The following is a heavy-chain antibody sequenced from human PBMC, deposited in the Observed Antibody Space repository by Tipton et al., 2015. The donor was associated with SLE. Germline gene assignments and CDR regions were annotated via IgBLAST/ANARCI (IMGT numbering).Heavy chain of an antibody. V-gene: IGHV4-31*03. Sequence: TLSLTCTVSSGSISRGDYYWSWIRQHPGKGLEWIGYVFYSGSTYYNPSLKSRLSISVDTSKNQFSLKLSFVTAADTAVYYCARGVSLGGMIYYDFWGQGTLVTVSS. D-gene: IGHD3-16*01. CDR3: ARGVSLGGMIYYDF. CDR2: VFYSGST. J-gene: IGHJ4*02. CDR1: SGSISRGDYY.